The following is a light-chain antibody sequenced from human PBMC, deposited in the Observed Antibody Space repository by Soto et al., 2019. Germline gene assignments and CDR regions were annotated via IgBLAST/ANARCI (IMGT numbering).Light chain of an antibody. CDR2: DVT. J-gene: IGLJ1*01. CDR3: SSYTSSSTPYV. V-gene: IGLV2-14*01. CDR1: SSDVGGYNY. Sequence: QSVLTQPASVSGSPGQSITISCTGTSSDVGGYNYVSWYQQHPVKATKLMIYDVTNRPSGVSDRFSGSKSGNTASLTISGLQAEDEAEYYCSSYTSSSTPYVFGTGTKLTVL.